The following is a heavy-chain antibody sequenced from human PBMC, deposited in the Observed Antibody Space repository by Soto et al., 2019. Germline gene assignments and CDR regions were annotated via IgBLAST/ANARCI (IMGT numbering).Heavy chain of an antibody. Sequence: GESLKISCKGSGYSFTSYWIGWVRQMPGKGLEWMGIIYPGDSDTRYSPSFQGQVTISADKSISTAYLQWSSLKASDTAMYYCARSRYYYDSSGYYYDHAFDIWGQGAMVTVSS. CDR1: GYSFTSYW. V-gene: IGHV5-51*01. D-gene: IGHD3-22*01. J-gene: IGHJ3*02. CDR2: IYPGDSDT. CDR3: ARSRYYYDSSGYYYDHAFDI.